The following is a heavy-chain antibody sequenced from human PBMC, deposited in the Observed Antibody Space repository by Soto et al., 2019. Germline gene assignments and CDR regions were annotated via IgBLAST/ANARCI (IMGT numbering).Heavy chain of an antibody. CDR1: WFSLSTSGVG. Sequence: QITLKESGPTLVKPTQTLTLTCTFSWFSLSTSGVGVGWIRQPPGKALEWLALIYWDDGKRYSPSLKSRLTITKDTYKNQVVLTMTNMDPVDTATYYCAHASHPYYYCGMDVWGQGTTVTVSS. J-gene: IGHJ6*02. CDR3: AHASHPYYYCGMDV. CDR2: IYWDDGK. V-gene: IGHV2-5*02.